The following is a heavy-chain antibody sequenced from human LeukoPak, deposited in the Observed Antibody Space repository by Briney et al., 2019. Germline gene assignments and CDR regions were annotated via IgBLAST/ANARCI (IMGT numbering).Heavy chain of an antibody. CDR2: IYYSGST. Sequence: PSETLSLTCTASGGSISSYYWSWIRQPPGKGLEWIGYIYYSGSTNYNPSLKSRVTISVDTSKNQFSLKLSSVTAADTAVYYCAVAAAGTLFDRWGQGTLVTVSS. J-gene: IGHJ5*02. V-gene: IGHV4-59*01. CDR3: AVAAAGTLFDR. D-gene: IGHD6-13*01. CDR1: GGSISSYY.